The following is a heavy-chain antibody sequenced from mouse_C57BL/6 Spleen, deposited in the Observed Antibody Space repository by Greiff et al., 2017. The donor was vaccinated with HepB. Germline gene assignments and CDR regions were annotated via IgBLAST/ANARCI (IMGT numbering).Heavy chain of an antibody. V-gene: IGHV1-5*01. CDR3: TRGYYEDYFDY. D-gene: IGHD1-1*01. CDR1: GYTFTSYW. J-gene: IGHJ2*01. CDR2: IYPGNSDT. Sequence: EVQGVESGTVLARPGASVKMSCKTSGYTFTSYWMHWVKQRPGQGLEWIGAIYPGNSDTSYNQKFKGKAKLTAVTSASTAYMERSSLTNEDSAVYYCTRGYYEDYFDYWGQGTTLTVSS.